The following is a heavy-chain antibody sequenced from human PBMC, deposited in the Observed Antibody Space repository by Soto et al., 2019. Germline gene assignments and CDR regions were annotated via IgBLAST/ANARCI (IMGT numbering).Heavy chain of an antibody. D-gene: IGHD3-3*01. Sequence: PSETLSLTRAIYNSSLGAFHWTLIRQPPGKGLEWIGELIHGGSTNYNPSLKSRVTLSVDKSKSQFSLKVTSVTAADTGVYYCAKRYDFWSGRWYGLGVWGQGTTVTVS. CDR3: AKRYDFWSGRWYGLGV. J-gene: IGHJ6*02. V-gene: IGHV4-34*12. CDR1: NSSLGAFH. CDR2: LIHGGST.